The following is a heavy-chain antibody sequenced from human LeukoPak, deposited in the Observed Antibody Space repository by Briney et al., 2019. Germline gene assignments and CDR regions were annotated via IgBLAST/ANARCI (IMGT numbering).Heavy chain of an antibody. Sequence: ASVKVSCKASGYTFTIYGISWVRQAPGQGLEWMGWISAYNGNTKYAQKLQGRVTMTTDTSTSTAYMELRSLRSDDTAVYFCATSYYYDSSGYSQTGGDYWGQGTLVTVSS. V-gene: IGHV1-18*01. CDR3: ATSYYYDSSGYSQTGGDY. CDR2: ISAYNGNT. D-gene: IGHD3-22*01. CDR1: GYTFTIYG. J-gene: IGHJ4*02.